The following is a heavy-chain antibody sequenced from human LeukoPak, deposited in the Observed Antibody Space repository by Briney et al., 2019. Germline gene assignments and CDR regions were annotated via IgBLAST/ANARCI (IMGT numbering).Heavy chain of an antibody. J-gene: IGHJ4*02. CDR2: IRYDGSNK. Sequence: GGSLRLSCAASGFTFSSYGMHWVRQAPGKGLEWVAFIRYDGSNKYYADSVKGRFTISRDDSKNTLYLQMNSLRAEDTAVYYCAKDPSFRPGYFDYWGQGTLVTVSS. CDR3: AKDPSFRPGYFDY. CDR1: GFTFSSYG. V-gene: IGHV3-30*02.